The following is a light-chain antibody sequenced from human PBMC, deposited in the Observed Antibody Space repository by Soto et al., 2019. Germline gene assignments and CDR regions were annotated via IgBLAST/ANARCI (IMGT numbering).Light chain of an antibody. CDR3: QNYGSLTSST. CDR1: QSVSSSY. V-gene: IGKV3-20*01. J-gene: IGKJ1*01. CDR2: GAS. Sequence: EIVLTQSPGTLSLSPGERATLSCRASQSVSSSYLAWYQQKPGQAPRLIIYGASSRATGIPDRFSGSGSGTDFTLTISRLEPEDFAVYYWQNYGSLTSSTFGQGTKVEIK.